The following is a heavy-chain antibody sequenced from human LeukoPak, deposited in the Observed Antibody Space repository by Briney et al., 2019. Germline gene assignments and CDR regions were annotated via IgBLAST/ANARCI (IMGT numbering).Heavy chain of an antibody. CDR2: ISSSNSYI. J-gene: IGHJ3*02. CDR3: ARDPGSGAFDI. V-gene: IGHV3-21*01. D-gene: IGHD1-14*01. CDR1: GFTFSSYS. Sequence: GGSLRLSCAASGFTFSSYSMNWVRQAPGKGLEWVSSISSSNSYIYYADSVKGRFTISRDNAKNSLYLQMNSLRAEDTAVYYCARDPGSGAFDIWGQGTMVTVSS.